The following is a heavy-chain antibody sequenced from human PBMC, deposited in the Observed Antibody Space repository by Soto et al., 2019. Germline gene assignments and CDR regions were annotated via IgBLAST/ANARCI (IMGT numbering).Heavy chain of an antibody. J-gene: IGHJ4*02. D-gene: IGHD6-13*01. Sequence: QVQLVQSGAEVKKPGSSVKVSCKASGGTFSSYAISWVRQAPGQGLEWMGGIIPIFGTANYAQKFQGRVTITADESTSTAYMELSSLRSEDTAVYYCARAGTSSWYGPFDYWGQGPLVTVSS. CDR3: ARAGTSSWYGPFDY. CDR1: GGTFSSYA. CDR2: IIPIFGTA. V-gene: IGHV1-69*01.